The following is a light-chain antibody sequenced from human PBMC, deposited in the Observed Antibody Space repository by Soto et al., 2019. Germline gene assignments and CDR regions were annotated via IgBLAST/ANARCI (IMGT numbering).Light chain of an antibody. J-gene: IGLJ3*02. CDR2: GTS. Sequence: QTVVTQEPSLTVSPGGTVTLTCASSTGAVTSGYYPNWFQQKPGQAPRPLIYGTSNKHSWTPARFSGSLLGGKAALPLSGVQHEDEAEYYCLLYYGGAWVFGGGTKLTVL. CDR3: LLYYGGAWV. V-gene: IGLV7-43*01. CDR1: TGAVTSGYY.